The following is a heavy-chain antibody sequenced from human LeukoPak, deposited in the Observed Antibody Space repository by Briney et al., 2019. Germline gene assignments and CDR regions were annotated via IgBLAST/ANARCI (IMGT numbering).Heavy chain of an antibody. Sequence: SETLSLTCTVSGGSISSSSYYWGWLRQPPGKGLEWIGSIYYSGSTYYNPSLKSRVTISVDTSKNQFSLKLSSVTAADTAVYYCARRTTIWFGENYYFDYWGQGTLVTVSS. CDR2: IYYSGST. V-gene: IGHV4-39*01. J-gene: IGHJ4*02. CDR1: GGSISSSSYY. CDR3: ARRTTIWFGENYYFDY. D-gene: IGHD3-10*01.